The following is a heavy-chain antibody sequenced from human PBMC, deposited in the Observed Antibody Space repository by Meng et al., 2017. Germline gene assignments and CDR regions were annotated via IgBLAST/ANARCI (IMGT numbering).Heavy chain of an antibody. CDR1: GYTFTSYA. J-gene: IGHJ5*02. CDR2: INAGNGNT. D-gene: IGHD2-15*01. CDR3: ARFGPRIAAPASINNWFDP. V-gene: IGHV1-3*01. Sequence: ASVKVSCKASGYTFTSYAMHWVRQAPGQRLEWMGWINAGNGNTKYSQKFQGRVTITRDTSASTAYMELSRLRSDNTAVYYWARFGPRIAAPASINNWFDPWGQGTLVTVSS.